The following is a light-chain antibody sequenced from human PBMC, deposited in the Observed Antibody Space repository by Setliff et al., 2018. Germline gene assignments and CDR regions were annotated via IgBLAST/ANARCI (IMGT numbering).Light chain of an antibody. Sequence: QSALTQPASVSGSPGQSITISCSGTSSDVGSYDFVSWYQQHAGKAPKHIIYDVSNRPSGVSNRFSGSKAGNTASLTISGLQADDEADYYCSSYTSSSTYVFGTGTKVTV. CDR2: DVS. J-gene: IGLJ1*01. CDR3: SSYTSSSTYV. CDR1: SSDVGSYDF. V-gene: IGLV2-14*03.